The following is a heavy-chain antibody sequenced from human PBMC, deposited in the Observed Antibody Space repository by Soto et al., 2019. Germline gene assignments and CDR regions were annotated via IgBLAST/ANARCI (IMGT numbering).Heavy chain of an antibody. CDR1: VGSISSING. Sequence: QVQLQESGPGLVKPSGPLSLPCAVPVGSISSINGWSWVRQPQGKGLGWIGEIYHSGSTNYNPSLKSRVTISVDKSKNQFSLKLSSVTAADTAVYYCARDASYGDPPGWFDPWGQGTLVTVSS. CDR3: ARDASYGDPPGWFDP. V-gene: IGHV4-4*02. J-gene: IGHJ5*02. D-gene: IGHD4-17*01. CDR2: IYHSGST.